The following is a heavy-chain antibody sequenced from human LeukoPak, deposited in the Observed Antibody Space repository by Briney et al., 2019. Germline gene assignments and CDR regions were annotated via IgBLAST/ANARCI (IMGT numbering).Heavy chain of an antibody. D-gene: IGHD6-6*01. CDR1: GFTFSSYA. J-gene: IGHJ4*02. V-gene: IGHV3-30*18. CDR3: AKAVHSSSSWQIDY. CDR2: ISYDGSNK. Sequence: GGSLRLSCEVSGFTFSSYAMHWVRQAPGKGLEWVAVISYDGSNKYYADSVKGRFTISRDNSENTLYLQMNSLRPEDTAVFYCAKAVHSSSSWQIDYWGQGTLVTVSS.